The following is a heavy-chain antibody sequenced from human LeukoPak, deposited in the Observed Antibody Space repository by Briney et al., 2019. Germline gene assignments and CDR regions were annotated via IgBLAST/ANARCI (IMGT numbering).Heavy chain of an antibody. J-gene: IGHJ4*02. CDR1: GGSISSYY. CDR2: IYYSGST. D-gene: IGHD4-17*01. V-gene: IGHV4-59*01. Sequence: PSETLSLTCTVSGGSISSYYWSWIRQPPGKGLEWIGYIYYSGSTNYNPSLKSRVTISVDTSKNQFSLKLSSVTAADTAVYYCAKDSYGDYGRIDYWGQGTLVTVSS. CDR3: AKDSYGDYGRIDY.